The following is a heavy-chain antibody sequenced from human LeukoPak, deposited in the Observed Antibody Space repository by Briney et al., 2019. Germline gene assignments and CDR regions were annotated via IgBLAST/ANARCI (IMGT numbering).Heavy chain of an antibody. D-gene: IGHD2-8*01. CDR3: VMDRGAQ. Sequence: QTGGSLRLSCEASASAFSRSWMSWVRQAPGKGPEWVALMRLPGNPIYYLESVKGRFTISRDNTKNLLYLQMNNLRAEDTAAYYCVMDRGAQWGQGTLVTVSS. CDR1: ASAFSRSW. CDR2: MRLPGNPI. V-gene: IGHV3-7*01. J-gene: IGHJ4*02.